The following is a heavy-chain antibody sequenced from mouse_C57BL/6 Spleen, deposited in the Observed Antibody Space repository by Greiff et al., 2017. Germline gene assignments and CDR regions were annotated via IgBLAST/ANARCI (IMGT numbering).Heavy chain of an antibody. CDR1: GYSFTGYF. V-gene: IGHV1-20*01. D-gene: IGHD2-4*01. Sequence: VQLQQSGPELVKPGDSVKISCKASGYSFTGYFMNWVMQSPGQSLEWIGRINPYNGDTFYNQKFKGKATLTVDKSSRTAHMELRSLTSEDSAVYDCARGGLRRDYAMDYWGQGTSVTVSS. CDR3: ARGGLRRDYAMDY. J-gene: IGHJ4*01. CDR2: INPYNGDT.